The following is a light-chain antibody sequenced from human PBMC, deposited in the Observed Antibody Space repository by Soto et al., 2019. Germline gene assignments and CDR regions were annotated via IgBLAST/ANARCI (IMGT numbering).Light chain of an antibody. Sequence: QSALTQPPSASGSPGQSVTISCTGSSSDFGDYKYVSWYQQHPGKAPKLMIYDVSKRPSGVPDRFSGSKSGNTASLTVSGLQTEDEADYYCSSNAGNKRMFGGGTKLTVL. CDR3: SSNAGNKRM. CDR1: SSDFGDYKY. CDR2: DVS. V-gene: IGLV2-8*01. J-gene: IGLJ3*02.